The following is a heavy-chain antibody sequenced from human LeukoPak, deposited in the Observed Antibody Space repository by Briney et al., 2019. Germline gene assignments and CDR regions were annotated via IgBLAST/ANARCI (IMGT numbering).Heavy chain of an antibody. CDR2: ISGSGGST. CDR3: AITTGYSSGWAFDY. D-gene: IGHD6-19*01. CDR1: GFTFSDYY. Sequence: GGSLRLSCAASGFTFSDYYMSWVRQAPGKGLEWVSAISGSGGSTYYADSVKGRFTISRDNSKNTLYLQMNSLRAEDTAVYYCAITTGYSSGWAFDYWGQGTLVTVSS. J-gene: IGHJ4*02. V-gene: IGHV3-23*01.